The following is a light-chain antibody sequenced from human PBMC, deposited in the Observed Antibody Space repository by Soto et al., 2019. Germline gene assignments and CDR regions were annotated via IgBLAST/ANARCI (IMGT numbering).Light chain of an antibody. CDR2: GAS. J-gene: IGKJ1*01. CDR1: QSVSSTF. CDR3: QQFDSSVT. V-gene: IGKV3-20*01. Sequence: EIVLTQSPGSLSLSPGERATLSCRASQSVSSTFFAWYQQRPGQAPRLLMYGASGRATGIPERFSGRGSGTDFTLTISRLEPEDFAVYYCQQFDSSVTFGQGTKVEIK.